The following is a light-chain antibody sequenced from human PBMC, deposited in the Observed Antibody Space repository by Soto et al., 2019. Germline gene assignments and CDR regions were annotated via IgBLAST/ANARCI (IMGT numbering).Light chain of an antibody. V-gene: IGLV1-40*01. CDR1: SSNIGAGYD. CDR3: QSYDSSLSGSEV. Sequence: QSVLTQPPSVSGAPGQRVTISCTGSSSNIGAGYDVHWYQQLPGTAPKLLIYGNSNRPSAVPDRFSGSKSGTSASLAITGLQAEDEADYYCQSYDSSLSGSEVFGGGTQLTVL. J-gene: IGLJ2*01. CDR2: GNS.